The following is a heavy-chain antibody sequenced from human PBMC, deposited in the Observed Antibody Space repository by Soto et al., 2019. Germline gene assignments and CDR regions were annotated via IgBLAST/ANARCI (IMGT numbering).Heavy chain of an antibody. J-gene: IGHJ5*02. V-gene: IGHV3-23*01. CDR3: AKDDYGDYNWFDP. CDR1: GFTFSIYA. CDR2: ISGSGGST. Sequence: GGSLRLSCAASGFTFSIYAMSWVRHAPGKGLEWVSAISGSGGSTYYADSVKGRFTISRDNSKNTLYLQMNSLRAEDTAVYYCAKDDYGDYNWFDPWGQGTLVTVSS. D-gene: IGHD4-17*01.